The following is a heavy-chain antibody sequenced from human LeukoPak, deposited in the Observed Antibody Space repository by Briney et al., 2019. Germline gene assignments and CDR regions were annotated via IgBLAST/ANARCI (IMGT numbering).Heavy chain of an antibody. D-gene: IGHD6-13*01. J-gene: IGHJ4*02. CDR1: GGSISSHY. V-gene: IGHV4-4*07. CDR3: ARDVSTWYLDY. Sequence: SEILSLTCTVSGGSISSHYWSWIRQSAGKGLEWIGRIYTSESTNYNPSLKSRVTMSVDTSKNQVSLKLSSVTAADTAVYYCARDVSTWYLDYWGQGTRVTVSS. CDR2: IYTSEST.